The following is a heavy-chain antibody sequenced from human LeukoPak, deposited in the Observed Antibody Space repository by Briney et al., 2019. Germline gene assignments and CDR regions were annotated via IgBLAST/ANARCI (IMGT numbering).Heavy chain of an antibody. CDR2: IYSGGST. CDR3: ARQENGDYFYYFDY. CDR1: GFTVSSNY. J-gene: IGHJ4*02. Sequence: GSLRLSCAASGFTVSSNYMSWVRQAPGKGLEWVSVIYSGGSTYYADSVKGRFTISRDNSKNTLYLQMNSLRAEDTAVYYCARQENGDYFYYFDYWGQGTLVTVSS. V-gene: IGHV3-53*01. D-gene: IGHD4-17*01.